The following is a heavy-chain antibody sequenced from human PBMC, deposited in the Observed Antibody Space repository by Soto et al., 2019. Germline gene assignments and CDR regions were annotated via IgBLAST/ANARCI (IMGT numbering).Heavy chain of an antibody. D-gene: IGHD6-19*01. CDR3: AREESSGWYGDIDY. Sequence: GGSLRLSCAASGFTFSSYGMHWVRQAPGKGLEWVAVIWYDGSNKYYADSVKGRFTISRDNSKNTLYLQMNSLRAEDTAGYYCAREESSGWYGDIDYWGQGTLVTVSS. CDR1: GFTFSSYG. V-gene: IGHV3-33*01. CDR2: IWYDGSNK. J-gene: IGHJ4*02.